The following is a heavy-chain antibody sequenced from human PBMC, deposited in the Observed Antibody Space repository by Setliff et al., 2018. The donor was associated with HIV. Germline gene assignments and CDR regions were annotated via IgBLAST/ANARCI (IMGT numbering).Heavy chain of an antibody. Sequence: ASVKVSCKTSGYAFTSYHMHWVRQAPGQGLEWMGKIFVGDSTTHYAQKFQGRVTLTSDTSTNTVYMELSSLRSGDTAVYYCAREGPKTYYFDYWGQGTLVTVSS. CDR1: GYAFTSYH. J-gene: IGHJ4*02. CDR3: AREGPKTYYFDY. CDR2: IFVGDSTT. V-gene: IGHV1-46*01.